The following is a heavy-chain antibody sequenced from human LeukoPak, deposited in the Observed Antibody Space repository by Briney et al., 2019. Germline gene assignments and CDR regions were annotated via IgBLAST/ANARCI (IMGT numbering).Heavy chain of an antibody. CDR2: IYHSGTT. J-gene: IGHJ1*01. V-gene: IGHV4-59*01. D-gene: IGHD2-21*01. Sequence: SETLSLTCTVSGGSITSYFWTWIRQPPGKGLEWIGYIYHSGTTTYNPSLKSRVSISVDTSKNQFSLKLTSVTAADTAVYYCAQKAPYSPAYSQHWGQGTLVTVPS. CDR3: AQKAPYSPAYSQH. CDR1: GGSITSYF.